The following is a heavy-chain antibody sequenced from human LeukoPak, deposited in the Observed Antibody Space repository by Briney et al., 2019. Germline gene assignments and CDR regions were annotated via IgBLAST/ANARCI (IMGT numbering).Heavy chain of an antibody. D-gene: IGHD1-26*01. CDR2: INPSGGSA. CDR1: GYTFTSYY. CDR3: ARDLYYVGGSLMYYFDY. Sequence: ASVKVSCKASGYTFTSYYMHWVRQAPGQGLEWMGIINPSGGSASYAQKFQGRVTMTRDTSTSTVYMELSSLRSEDTAVYYCARDLYYVGGSLMYYFDYWGQGTLVTVSS. V-gene: IGHV1-46*01. J-gene: IGHJ4*02.